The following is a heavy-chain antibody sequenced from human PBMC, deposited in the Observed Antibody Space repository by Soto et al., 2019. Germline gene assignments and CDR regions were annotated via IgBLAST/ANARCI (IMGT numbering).Heavy chain of an antibody. Sequence: SVKVSCKASGATVNTFINYGVTWVRQSPGHGLEWMGGIIPVFGTPHYAQKFLGRVTMTSDTFTSTVHMELGSLTSEDTAVYYCARGGGIVVVTAPYDHWGQGTLVTVS. CDR3: ARGGGIVVVTAPYDH. CDR2: IIPVFGTP. J-gene: IGHJ4*02. D-gene: IGHD2-21*02. CDR1: GATVNTFINYG. V-gene: IGHV1-69*05.